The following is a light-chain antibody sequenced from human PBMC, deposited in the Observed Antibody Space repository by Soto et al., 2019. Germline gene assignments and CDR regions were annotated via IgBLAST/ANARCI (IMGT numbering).Light chain of an antibody. CDR3: GAWDISMSGGV. J-gene: IGLJ3*02. CDR2: EDN. Sequence: QSVLTQPPSVSVAPGQAVTISCSGSRSNIGIDFVSWYQHLPGTAPKQLIYEDNKRPSWIPDRFSGSKSGTLATLVITGLQTGDEADYYCGAWDISMSGGVFGGGTKLTVL. V-gene: IGLV1-51*02. CDR1: RSNIGIDF.